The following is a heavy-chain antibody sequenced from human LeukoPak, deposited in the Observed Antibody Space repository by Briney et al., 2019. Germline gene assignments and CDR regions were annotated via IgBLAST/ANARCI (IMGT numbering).Heavy chain of an antibody. D-gene: IGHD4-23*01. CDR3: AKDYGGNIFDAFDI. J-gene: IGHJ3*02. CDR1: GFTFDDYA. Sequence: PGRSLRLSCAASGFTFDDYAMHWVRHAPGKGLEWVSGISWNSGSIGYADSVKGRFTISRDNAKNSLYLQMNSLRAEDMALYYCAKDYGGNIFDAFDIWGQGTMVTVSS. V-gene: IGHV3-9*03. CDR2: ISWNSGSI.